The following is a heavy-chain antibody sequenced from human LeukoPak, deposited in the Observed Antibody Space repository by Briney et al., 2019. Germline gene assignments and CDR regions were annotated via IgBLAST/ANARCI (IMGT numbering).Heavy chain of an antibody. CDR3: ASRSQRYSSSWYRGGSAYDY. J-gene: IGHJ4*02. D-gene: IGHD6-13*01. CDR1: GGSFSGYY. V-gene: IGHV4-34*01. CDR2: INHSGST. Sequence: SETLSLTCAVYGGSFSGYYWSWIRQPPGKGLEWIGEINHSGSTNYNPSLKSRGTISVDTSKNQFSLKLSSVTAADTAVYYCASRSQRYSSSWYRGGSAYDYWGQGTLVTVSS.